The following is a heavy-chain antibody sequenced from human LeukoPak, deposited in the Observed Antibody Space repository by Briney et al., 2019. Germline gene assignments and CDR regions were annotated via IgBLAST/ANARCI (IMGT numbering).Heavy chain of an antibody. V-gene: IGHV3-23*01. CDR2: ISGSGGST. D-gene: IGHD2-15*01. CDR1: GFTFSSYA. CDR3: AKARDCSGGSCSFDY. J-gene: IGHJ4*02. Sequence: GGSLRLSCAASGFTFSSYAMSWVRQAPGKGLEWVSAISGSGGSTYYADSVKGRFTISRDNSKNTLYLQMNSLRAEDTAVYYCAKARDCSGGSCSFDYWGQGTLVTVSS.